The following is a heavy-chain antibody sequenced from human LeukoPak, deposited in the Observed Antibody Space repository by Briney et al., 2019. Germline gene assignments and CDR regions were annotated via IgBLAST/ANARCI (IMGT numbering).Heavy chain of an antibody. CDR1: EYTFTAYY. CDR3: ATGELGSEIDY. CDR2: INPNSGDT. Sequence: ASVKVSCKASEYTFTAYYVHWVRQAPGQGLEWMGWINPNSGDTNFAQNFQGRVTMTRDTSISTVYMELSRLRSDDTAVYYCATGELGSEIDYWGQGTLVTVSS. D-gene: IGHD1-26*01. V-gene: IGHV1-2*02. J-gene: IGHJ4*02.